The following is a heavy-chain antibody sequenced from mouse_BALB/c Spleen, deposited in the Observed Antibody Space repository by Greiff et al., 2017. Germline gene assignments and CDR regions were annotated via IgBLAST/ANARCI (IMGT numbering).Heavy chain of an antibody. V-gene: IGHV2-6-6*01. CDR3: AKLSARATYYAMDY. Sequence: VKLVESGPGLVAPSQSLSITCTVSGFSLTNSGVHWVRQSPGKGLEWLGVIWGDGSTNYNSAFKSRLSISKDNSKSQVFLKMNSLQTDDTARYYCAKLSARATYYAMDYWGQGTSVTVSS. J-gene: IGHJ4*01. CDR1: GFSLTNSG. D-gene: IGHD3-1*01. CDR2: IWGDGST.